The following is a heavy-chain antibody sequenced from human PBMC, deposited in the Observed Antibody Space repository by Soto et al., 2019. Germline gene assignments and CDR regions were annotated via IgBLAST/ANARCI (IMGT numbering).Heavy chain of an antibody. V-gene: IGHV4-34*01. CDR2: INHSGST. CDR3: ARGSTYYDILTGYYRYYYYYYMDV. D-gene: IGHD3-9*01. J-gene: IGHJ6*03. Sequence: SETLSLTCAVYGGSFSGYYWSWIRQPPGKGLEWIGEINHSGSTNYNPSLKSRVTISVDTSKNQFSLKLSSVTAADTAVYYCARGSTYYDILTGYYRYYYYYYMDVWGKGTTVTVSS. CDR1: GGSFSGYY.